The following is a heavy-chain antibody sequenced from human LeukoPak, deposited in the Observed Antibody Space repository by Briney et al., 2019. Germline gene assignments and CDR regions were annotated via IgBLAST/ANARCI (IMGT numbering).Heavy chain of an antibody. D-gene: IGHD2-2*01. Sequence: SKTLSLTCAVYGGSFSGYYWSWIRQPPGKGLEWIGEINHSGSTNYNPSLKSRVTISVDTSKNQFSLKLSSVTAADTAVYYCAILSRSTSADYWGQGTLVTVSS. CDR1: GGSFSGYY. J-gene: IGHJ4*02. CDR2: INHSGST. CDR3: AILSRSTSADY. V-gene: IGHV4-34*01.